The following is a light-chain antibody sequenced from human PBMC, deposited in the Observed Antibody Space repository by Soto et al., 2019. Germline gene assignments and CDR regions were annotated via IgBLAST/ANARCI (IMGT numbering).Light chain of an antibody. V-gene: IGLV1-44*01. CDR2: TNN. CDR1: SSNIGGNS. Sequence: QSVLTQPPSASGTPGQRVTISCSGSSSNIGGNSVHWYQHLPGTAPRLLIYTNNQRPSGVPDRFSGSKSGTSASLAISGLQYEDEADYSCASWDDSLNCGVFGGGTKLTVL. J-gene: IGLJ3*02. CDR3: ASWDDSLNCGV.